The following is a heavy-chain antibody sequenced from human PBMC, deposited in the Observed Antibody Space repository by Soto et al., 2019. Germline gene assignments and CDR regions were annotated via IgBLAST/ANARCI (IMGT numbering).Heavy chain of an antibody. J-gene: IGHJ4*02. CDR3: ARAPYSNAWYRFDL. CDR1: GFTCSGYW. D-gene: IGHD4-4*01. Sequence: PGGSLRLSCEASGFTCSGYWMSWVRQAPGKGLEWVADIKHDGSVQYYVDSVKGRFTISRDNAKKLLYLQMNGLRAEDTALYYCARAPYSNAWYRFDLWGQGTLVTVSS. V-gene: IGHV3-7*03. CDR2: IKHDGSVQ.